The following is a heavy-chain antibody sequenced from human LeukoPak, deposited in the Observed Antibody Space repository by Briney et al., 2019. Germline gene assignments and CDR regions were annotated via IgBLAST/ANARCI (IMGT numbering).Heavy chain of an antibody. D-gene: IGHD3-16*01. J-gene: IGHJ4*02. Sequence: GGSLRLSCAASGFTFRNYNISWVRQAPGGGLEWVSSISSRSSYIYYADSVRGRFTISRDNAKNSLYLQMDSLRVEDTAVYYCARWRSLYYFDYWGQGTLVTVSS. CDR1: GFTFRNYN. CDR3: ARWRSLYYFDY. V-gene: IGHV3-21*01. CDR2: ISSRSSYI.